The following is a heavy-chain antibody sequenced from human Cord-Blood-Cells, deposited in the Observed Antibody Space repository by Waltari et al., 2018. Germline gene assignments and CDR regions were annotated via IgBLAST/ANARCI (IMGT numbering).Heavy chain of an antibody. V-gene: IGHV4-61*01. J-gene: IGHJ4*02. D-gene: IGHD3-10*01. Sequence: QVQLQESGPGLVKPSETLSLTCTVSGGSVSSGSYYWTWIRQPPGQGLEWIWYIYYRGRTNYNPSLKSRVTLAVDTSKNQFSLKLSSVTAADTAVYYCARGRYGSGSYFYYFDYWGQGTLVTVSS. CDR1: GGSVSSGSYY. CDR2: IYYRGRT. CDR3: ARGRYGSGSYFYYFDY.